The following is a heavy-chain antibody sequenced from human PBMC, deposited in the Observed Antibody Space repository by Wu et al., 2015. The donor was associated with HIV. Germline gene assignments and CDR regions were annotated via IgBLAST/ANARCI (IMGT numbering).Heavy chain of an antibody. Sequence: QVQLVQSGTEMKKSGASVKVSCKTSGYTFTGYYIHWVRQAPGQGLEWMGWINPDSGDTKFAQTFQGRITMTRDTSTATVNLVLASLKSNDTATYYCARDWQFQVTFGDYYMDIWGQRDHGHRL. J-gene: IGHJ6*03. CDR2: INPDSGDT. D-gene: IGHD3-3*01. CDR3: ARDWQFQVTFGDYYMDI. V-gene: IGHV1-2*02. CDR1: GYTFTGYY.